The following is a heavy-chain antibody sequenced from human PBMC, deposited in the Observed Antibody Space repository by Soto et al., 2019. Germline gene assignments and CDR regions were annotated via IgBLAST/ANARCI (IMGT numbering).Heavy chain of an antibody. J-gene: IGHJ6*02. Sequence: QAQLVQSGAEVKKPGSSVKVSCKAPGGTLSSYAINWARQAPGQGLEWMRGIIPIFGLANYAPKFQGRVTISADESTSTAYMEVSSLRSEDTAVYYCAGTREIPYYHGMDVWGQGTTVTVSS. D-gene: IGHD2-2*02. CDR3: AGTREIPYYHGMDV. V-gene: IGHV1-69*01. CDR2: IIPIFGLA. CDR1: GGTLSSYA.